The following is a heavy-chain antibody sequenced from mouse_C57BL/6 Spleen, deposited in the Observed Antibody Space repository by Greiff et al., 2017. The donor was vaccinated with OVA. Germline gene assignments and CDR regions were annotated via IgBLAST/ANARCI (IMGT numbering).Heavy chain of an antibody. CDR1: GYTFTNYW. CDR2: LYPGGGYT. D-gene: IGHD2-5*01. Sequence: QVQLQQSGAELVRPGTSVKMSCKASGYTFTNYWIGWAKQRPGHGLEWIGDLYPGGGYTNYNEKFKGKATLTADKSSSTAYMQFSSLTSEDSAIYYCARSGYSNYSYYFDYWGQGTTLTVSS. V-gene: IGHV1-63*01. J-gene: IGHJ2*01. CDR3: ARSGYSNYSYYFDY.